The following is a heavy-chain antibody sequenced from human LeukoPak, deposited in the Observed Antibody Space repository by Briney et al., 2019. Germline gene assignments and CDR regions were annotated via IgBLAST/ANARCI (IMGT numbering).Heavy chain of an antibody. CDR3: VTYSSGSFFDY. CDR2: IKQDRSEK. Sequence: GGSLRLSCAASGFTFTNYWMSWVRQAPGKGLELVANIKQDRSEKYYVDSVKGRFTISRDNAKNSLYLQMNSLRAEDTAVYYCVTYSSGSFFDYWGQGTLVTVSS. CDR1: GFTFTNYW. V-gene: IGHV3-7*01. J-gene: IGHJ4*02. D-gene: IGHD5-18*01.